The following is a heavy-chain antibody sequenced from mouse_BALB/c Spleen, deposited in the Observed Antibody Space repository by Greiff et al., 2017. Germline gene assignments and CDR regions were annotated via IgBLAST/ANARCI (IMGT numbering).Heavy chain of an antibody. CDR3: ARTGYGGVPYAMDY. V-gene: IGHV5-12-1*01. Sequence: EVQRVESGGGLVKPGGSLKLSCAASGFAFSSYDMSWVRQTPEKRLEWVAYISSGGGSTYYPDTVKGRFTISRDNAKNTLYLQMSSLKSEDTAMYYCARTGYGGVPYAMDYWGQGTSVTVSS. CDR1: GFAFSSYD. D-gene: IGHD2-14*01. CDR2: ISSGGGST. J-gene: IGHJ4*01.